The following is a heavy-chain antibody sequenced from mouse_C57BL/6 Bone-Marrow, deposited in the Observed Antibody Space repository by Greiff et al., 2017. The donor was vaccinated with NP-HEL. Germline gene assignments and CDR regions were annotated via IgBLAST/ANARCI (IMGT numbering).Heavy chain of an antibody. CDR2: LWTGGGT. V-gene: IGHV2-9-1*01. D-gene: IGHD3-3*01. CDR3: ARNRDYFDY. CDR1: GFSLTSYA. Sequence: VQLQESGPGLVAPSQSLSITCTVSGFSLTSYAISWVRQPPGKGLEWLGVLWTGGGTNYNSALKSRLSISKDNSKSQVFLKMNSLQTDDTARYYCARNRDYFDYWGQGTTLTVSS. J-gene: IGHJ2*01.